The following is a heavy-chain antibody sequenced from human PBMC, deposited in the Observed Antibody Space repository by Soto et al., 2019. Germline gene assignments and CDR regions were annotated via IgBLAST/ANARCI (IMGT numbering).Heavy chain of an antibody. J-gene: IGHJ5*02. Sequence: PSETLSLTCTVSGGSISGHYWSWIRQPPGKGLQYIGYTSYSGSTNYNPSLKSRVTISVDTSNNQFSLRLSSVTAADTAVYYCARDVGLQHDTGYYDFWSGKNNWFDPWGQGILVTVSS. CDR1: GGSISGHY. CDR3: ARDVGLQHDTGYYDFWSGKNNWFDP. V-gene: IGHV4-59*11. CDR2: TSYSGST. D-gene: IGHD3-3*01.